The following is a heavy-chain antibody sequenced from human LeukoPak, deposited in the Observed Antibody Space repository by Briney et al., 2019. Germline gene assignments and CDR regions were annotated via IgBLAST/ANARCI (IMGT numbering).Heavy chain of an antibody. Sequence: PGGSLRLSCAGAGFTFTKYAMSWVRQAPGKGPEGVPGISAIGGSVYYADSVKGRFTISRDDSKNTLYLQMNGLSVEDTAVYYCAKDPNGDYVGGLDMRGPGTMVTVSS. J-gene: IGHJ3*02. D-gene: IGHD4-17*01. CDR3: AKDPNGDYVGGLDM. CDR1: GFTFTKYA. CDR2: ISAIGGSV. V-gene: IGHV3-23*01.